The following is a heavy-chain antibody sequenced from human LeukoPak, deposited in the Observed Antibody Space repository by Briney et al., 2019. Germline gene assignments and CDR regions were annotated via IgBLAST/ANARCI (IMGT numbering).Heavy chain of an antibody. CDR1: GGSISSSTDY. CDR3: AGGYSYGYRRADAFDI. CDR2: ISYSGRT. J-gene: IGHJ3*02. Sequence: SETLSLTCTVSGGSISSSTDYWGWIRQPPGKGLEWIGSISYSGRTYYNPSLKSRVTISVDTSKNQFSLKLSSVTAADTAVYYCAGGYSYGYRRADAFDIWGQGTMVTVSS. V-gene: IGHV4-39*07. D-gene: IGHD5-18*01.